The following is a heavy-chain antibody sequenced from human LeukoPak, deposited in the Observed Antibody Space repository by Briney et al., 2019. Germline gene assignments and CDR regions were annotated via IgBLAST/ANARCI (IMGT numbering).Heavy chain of an antibody. D-gene: IGHD6-13*01. CDR1: GFTFSSYS. V-gene: IGHV3-21*01. J-gene: IGHJ4*02. Sequence: GGSLRLSCAASGFTFSSYSMNWVRQAPGKGLEWVSSISSSSSYIYYADSVKGRFTISRDNAKNSLYLQMNSLRAEDTAVYYCAREYSSSWDIDYWGQGTRVTVP. CDR2: ISSSSSYI. CDR3: AREYSSSWDIDY.